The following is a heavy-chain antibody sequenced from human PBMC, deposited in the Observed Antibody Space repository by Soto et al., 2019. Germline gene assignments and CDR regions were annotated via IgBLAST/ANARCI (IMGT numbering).Heavy chain of an antibody. V-gene: IGHV3-48*02. Sequence: GGSLRLSCVASGFSLAKYPMNWVRQTPGKCLEWISYSSPRGDTIYYADSVEGRFTISRDNAMNSLSLHMSSLRDEDSALYYWAKGPNTNVGWPYYFESWGQGAPVTVSS. CDR1: GFSLAKYP. J-gene: IGHJ4*02. CDR2: SSPRGDTI. CDR3: AKGPNTNVGWPYYFES. D-gene: IGHD6-19*01.